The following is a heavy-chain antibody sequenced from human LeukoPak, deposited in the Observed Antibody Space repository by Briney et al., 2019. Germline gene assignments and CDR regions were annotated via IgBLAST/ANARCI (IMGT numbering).Heavy chain of an antibody. CDR3: AKERGEQWLGGLDY. D-gene: IGHD6-19*01. V-gene: IGHV3-30*02. Sequence: GGSLRLSCAASGFTFSSYGMHWVRQAPGKGLEWVSVIRYDGSNKYYADSVKGRVTISRDNSKNPLYLQMNSLRAEDTALYYCAKERGEQWLGGLDYWGQGTLVTVSS. CDR2: IRYDGSNK. CDR1: GFTFSSYG. J-gene: IGHJ4*02.